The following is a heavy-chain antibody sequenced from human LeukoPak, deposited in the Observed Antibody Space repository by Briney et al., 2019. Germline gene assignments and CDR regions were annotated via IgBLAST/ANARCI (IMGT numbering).Heavy chain of an antibody. CDR1: GGTFSSYA. CDR3: AKDARPDYDILTGYHYYYYYAMDV. Sequence: SVKVSCKASGGTFSSYAISWVRQAPGQWLEWMGGILPIFGTANYAQEFQGRVTITADESTSTAYMELSSLRSEDTAVYYCAKDARPDYDILTGYHYYYYYAMDVWGQGTTVTVSS. V-gene: IGHV1-69*13. CDR2: ILPIFGTA. J-gene: IGHJ6*02. D-gene: IGHD3-9*01.